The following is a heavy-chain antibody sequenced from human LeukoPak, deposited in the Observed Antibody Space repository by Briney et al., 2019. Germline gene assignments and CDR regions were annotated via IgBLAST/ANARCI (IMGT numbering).Heavy chain of an antibody. V-gene: IGHV3-64*01. Sequence: GGSLRLSCAASAFTFISYAMHWVRQAPGKGLEYVSAISSNGGSTYYANSVKGRFTISRDNSKNTLYLQMGSLRAEDMAVYYCARRAYYYDSSGLSGYFDYWGQGTLVTVSS. J-gene: IGHJ4*02. CDR2: ISSNGGST. CDR1: AFTFISYA. CDR3: ARRAYYYDSSGLSGYFDY. D-gene: IGHD3-22*01.